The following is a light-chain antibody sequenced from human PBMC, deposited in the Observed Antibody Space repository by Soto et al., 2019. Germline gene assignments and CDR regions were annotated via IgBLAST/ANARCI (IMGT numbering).Light chain of an antibody. CDR3: TSWDDSLNGYV. V-gene: IGLV1-44*01. CDR2: STD. J-gene: IGLJ1*01. Sequence: QSVLTQPPSASGTPGQTVTISCSGSSSNIGGNTVNWYQQLPGTTPKLLMYSTDQRPSGVPGRFSGSKSGTSASLAISGLQSEDEADYYCTSWDDSLNGYVFGTGTKLTVL. CDR1: SSNIGGNT.